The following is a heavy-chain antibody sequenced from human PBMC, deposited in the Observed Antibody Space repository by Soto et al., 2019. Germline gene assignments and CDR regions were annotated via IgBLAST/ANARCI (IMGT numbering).Heavy chain of an antibody. J-gene: IGHJ3*02. CDR1: GFSVTANY. CDR3: ARARDTAMVLDAFDI. Sequence: EVQVVESGGGLIQPGGSLRLSCEVSGFSVTANYMSWVRQAPGKGLEWVSVIYSGGSTYYIDSVKGRFSISRDISKNTLYLQMNSLRAADTAVYYCARARDTAMVLDAFDIWGQGTMVTVSS. CDR2: IYSGGST. D-gene: IGHD5-18*01. V-gene: IGHV3-53*01.